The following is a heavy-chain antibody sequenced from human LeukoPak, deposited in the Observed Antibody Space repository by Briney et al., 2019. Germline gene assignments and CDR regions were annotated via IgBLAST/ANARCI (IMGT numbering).Heavy chain of an antibody. V-gene: IGHV1-24*01. CDR1: GYSLTELS. CDR2: FDPEDNDP. J-gene: IGHJ4*02. D-gene: IGHD3-10*01. Sequence: ASVKVSCKVSGYSLTELSMHWIRQSPGKGLEWMGSFDPEDNDPIYAEELQGRVTMTEDTSRHTAYLELSSLTSEDTAVYYCATGYGERRLLPVYGFHFDSWGLGTLLTVSS. CDR3: ATGYGERRLLPVYGFHFDS.